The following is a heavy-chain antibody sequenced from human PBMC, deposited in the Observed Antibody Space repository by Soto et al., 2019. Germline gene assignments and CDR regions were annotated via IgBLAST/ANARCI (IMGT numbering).Heavy chain of an antibody. Sequence: ASVKFSCKASGYTFTSYGISWVRQAPGQGLEWMGWISAYNGNTNYAQKLQGRVTMTTDTSTSTAYMELRSLRSDDTAVYYCARDGYNSGYYYYGMDVWGQGTTVTVSS. CDR3: ARDGYNSGYYYYGMDV. V-gene: IGHV1-18*04. CDR2: ISAYNGNT. D-gene: IGHD5-12*01. CDR1: GYTFTSYG. J-gene: IGHJ6*02.